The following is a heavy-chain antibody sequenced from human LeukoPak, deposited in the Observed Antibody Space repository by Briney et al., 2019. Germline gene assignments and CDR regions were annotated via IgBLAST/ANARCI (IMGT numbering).Heavy chain of an antibody. Sequence: GASVTVSCKTSGYTFTNYDINWVRQATGQGLEWMGWVNPKSGNTGSAQRFQGRVTMTRDTSISTAYMELSSLRSEDTAVYYSARVWGAIDYWGQGTLVTVSS. CDR2: VNPKSGNT. CDR1: GYTFTNYD. V-gene: IGHV1-8*01. J-gene: IGHJ4*02. CDR3: ARVWGAIDY. D-gene: IGHD1-26*01.